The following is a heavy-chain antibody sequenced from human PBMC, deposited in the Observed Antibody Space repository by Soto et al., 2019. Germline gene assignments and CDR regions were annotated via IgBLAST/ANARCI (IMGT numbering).Heavy chain of an antibody. CDR3: GRGYCTGSSCPRAYYGLDV. J-gene: IGHJ6*02. D-gene: IGHD2-2*01. CDR1: GFTFSDHF. CDR2: TASRAESYTT. V-gene: IGHV3-72*01. Sequence: EVQLVESGGGLVQPGGSLRLSCAASGFTFSDHFMDWVRQAPGKGLEWVGRTASRAESYTTGYAASVKGRFTISRDDSKNSLYLQMNSLKTEDTAVYYCGRGYCTGSSCPRAYYGLDVWGQGTTVTVSS.